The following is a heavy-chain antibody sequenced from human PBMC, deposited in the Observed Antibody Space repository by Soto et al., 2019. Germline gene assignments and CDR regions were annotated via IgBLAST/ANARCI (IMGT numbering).Heavy chain of an antibody. CDR3: ARAPDYYWSGYYPNHYYYYMDV. CDR1: GGSISSYY. CDR2: IYYSGST. J-gene: IGHJ6*03. V-gene: IGHV4-59*01. Sequence: PSETLSLTCTVSGGSISSYYWSWIRQPPGKGLEWIGYIYYSGSTNYNPSLKSRVTISVDTSKNQFSLKLSSVTAADTAVYYCARAPDYYWSGYYPNHYYYYMDVWGKGTTVTVSS. D-gene: IGHD3-3*01.